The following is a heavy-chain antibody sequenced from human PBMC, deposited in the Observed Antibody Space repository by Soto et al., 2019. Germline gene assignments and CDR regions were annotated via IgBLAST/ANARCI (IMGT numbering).Heavy chain of an antibody. CDR3: AKDTSWTIDY. V-gene: IGHV3-43*01. Sequence: GGSLRLSCAASGFTFDDYTMHWVRQAPGKGLEWVSMISWDGGNTYYADSVKGRFTISRDNSKNSLYLQMNSLRTEDIALYYCAKDTSWTIDYWGQGTLVTVSS. CDR1: GFTFDDYT. CDR2: ISWDGGNT. D-gene: IGHD4-17*01. J-gene: IGHJ4*02.